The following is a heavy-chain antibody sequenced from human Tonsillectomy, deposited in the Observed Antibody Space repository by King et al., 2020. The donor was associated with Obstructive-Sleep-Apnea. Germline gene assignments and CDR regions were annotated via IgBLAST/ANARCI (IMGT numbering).Heavy chain of an antibody. CDR1: GFTFSDYW. CDR2: IRQDGGEK. CDR3: VHRGGLASNRPVYFDH. V-gene: IGHV3-7*03. Sequence: VQLVESGGNLVQPGGSLRLSCEASGFTFSDYWMSWVRQAPGKGPEWVANIRQDGGEKNYLDSVRGRFTISRDKAKKSLYLQINSLRAEDTAVYYCVHRGGLASNRPVYFDHWGLGALVTVSS. D-gene: IGHD1-14*01. J-gene: IGHJ4*02.